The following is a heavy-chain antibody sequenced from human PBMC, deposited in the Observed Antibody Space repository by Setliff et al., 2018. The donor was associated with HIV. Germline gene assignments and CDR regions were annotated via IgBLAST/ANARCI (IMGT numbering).Heavy chain of an antibody. V-gene: IGHV3-30*04. CDR3: ARDNEQWLAYYYYYGMDV. Sequence: LRLSCAASGFTFSSYAMHWVRQAPGKGLEWVAVISYDGSNKYYADSVKGRFTISRDDSKNTLYLQMNSLRAEDTAVYYCARDNEQWLAYYYYYGMDVWGQGTTVTVSS. CDR1: GFTFSSYA. J-gene: IGHJ6*02. D-gene: IGHD6-19*01. CDR2: ISYDGSNK.